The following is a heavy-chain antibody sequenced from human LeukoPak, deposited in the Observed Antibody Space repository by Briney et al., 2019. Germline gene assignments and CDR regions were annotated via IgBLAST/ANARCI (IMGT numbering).Heavy chain of an antibody. Sequence: GGSLRLSCSASGFTFSSYAMTWVRQAPGQGLEWFSSITGSVLSTYYADSVKGRFTISRDNSKNTLYLQVNSLRVEDTAVYYYAKSYRNYDYWGQGTLVTVSS. CDR2: ITGSVLST. CDR1: GFTFSSYA. V-gene: IGHV3-23*01. D-gene: IGHD4-11*01. CDR3: AKSYRNYDY. J-gene: IGHJ4*02.